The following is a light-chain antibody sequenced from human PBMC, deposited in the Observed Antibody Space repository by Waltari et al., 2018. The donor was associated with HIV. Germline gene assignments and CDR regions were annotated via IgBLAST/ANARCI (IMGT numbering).Light chain of an antibody. CDR3: CSYSDSGTIL. V-gene: IGLV2-14*03. CDR1: SSAIGSFDY. CDR2: DVT. Sequence: SALTQHASVSGSPGQSITIPCLWASSAIGSFDYLPWYQQHPDKAPKLILYDVTYRPSGVSGRFSGSRSGSMASLTISGLQPEDEADYFCCSYSDSGTILFGGGTRVTVL. J-gene: IGLJ2*01.